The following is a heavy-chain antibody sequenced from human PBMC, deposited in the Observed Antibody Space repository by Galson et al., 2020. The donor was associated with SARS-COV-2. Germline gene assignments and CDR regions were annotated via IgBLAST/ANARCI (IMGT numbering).Heavy chain of an antibody. Sequence: EPLSLTCTVSGGSISSYYWSWIRQPPAKGLEWIGYIYYSGSTNYNPPLKRRVTISVDTSKNQFSLKLSSVTAADTAVYYWARRYDHFYYGMDDWGKGTTATVSS. CDR2: IYYSGST. CDR1: GGSISSYY. J-gene: IGHJ6*04. D-gene: IGHD3-3*01. CDR3: ARRYDHFYYGMDD. V-gene: IGHV4-59*01.